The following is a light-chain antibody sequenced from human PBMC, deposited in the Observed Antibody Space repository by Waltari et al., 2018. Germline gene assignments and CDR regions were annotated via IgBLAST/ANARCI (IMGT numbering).Light chain of an antibody. CDR1: SSDVGGYNY. J-gene: IGLJ3*02. CDR3: SSYTFSSTWV. V-gene: IGLV2-14*01. CDR2: DVS. Sequence: QSALTQPASVSGSPGQSITISCTGTSSDVGGYNYVSWYLQHPGKAPRLMIYDVSKRPSGVSRRFSGSKSGNTASLTISGLQAEDEGDYHCSSYTFSSTWVFGGGTKLTVL.